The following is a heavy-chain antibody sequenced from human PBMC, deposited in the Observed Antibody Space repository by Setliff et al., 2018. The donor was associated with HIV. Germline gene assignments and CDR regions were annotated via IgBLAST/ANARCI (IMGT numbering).Heavy chain of an antibody. J-gene: IGHJ3*02. CDR1: GYTFSSYG. V-gene: IGHV1-18*01. CDR2: ISAYNGNT. Sequence: GASVKVSCKASGYTFSSYGISWVRQAPGQGVAWMGWISAYNGNTNYAQKLQGRVTMTTDTSTSTAYMELRSLRSDDTAVYYCARGYYNFWSGYYDSRFPNPIDAFDIWGQGTMVTVSS. D-gene: IGHD3-3*01. CDR3: ARGYYNFWSGYYDSRFPNPIDAFDI.